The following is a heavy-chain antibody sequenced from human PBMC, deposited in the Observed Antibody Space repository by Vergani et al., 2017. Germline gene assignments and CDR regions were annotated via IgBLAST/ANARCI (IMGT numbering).Heavy chain of an antibody. V-gene: IGHV3-48*03. D-gene: IGHD5-18*01. CDR2: ISSSGSTI. Sequence: EVQLVESGGGLVQPGGSLRLSCAASGFTVSSNYMSWVRQAPGKGLEWVSYISSSGSTIYYADSVKGRFTISRDNAKNSLYLQMNSLRAEDTAVYYCARGGIQLWSFNFDYWGQGTLVTVSS. J-gene: IGHJ4*02. CDR3: ARGGIQLWSFNFDY. CDR1: GFTVSSNY.